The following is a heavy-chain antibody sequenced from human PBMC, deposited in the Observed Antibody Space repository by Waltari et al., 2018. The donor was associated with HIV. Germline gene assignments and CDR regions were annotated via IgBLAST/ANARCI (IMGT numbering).Heavy chain of an antibody. V-gene: IGHV4-34*01. CDR1: GGSFSGYY. D-gene: IGHD1-26*01. CDR3: ARGPASGSCFDY. J-gene: IGHJ4*02. CDR2: INHSGST. Sequence: QVQLQQWGAGLLKPSETLSPPCAVYGGSFSGYYWSWIRQPPGKGLEWIGEINHSGSTNYNPSLKSRVTISVDTSKNQFSLKLSSVTAADTAVYYCARGPASGSCFDYWGQGTLVTVSS.